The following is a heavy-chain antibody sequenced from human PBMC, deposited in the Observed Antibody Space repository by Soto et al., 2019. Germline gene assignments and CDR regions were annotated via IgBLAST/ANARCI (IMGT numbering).Heavy chain of an antibody. CDR2: ISHSGST. V-gene: IGHV4-34*01. D-gene: IGHD2-15*01. J-gene: IGHJ6*02. CDR1: GGSFSGYY. CDR3: ARGRYCSGGSCYPGRGYYYYYGMDV. Sequence: PSETLSLTCAVFGGSFSGYYWSWIRQPPGKGLGWIGEISHSGSTNYNPSLKSRVTISVDTSKNQFSLKLSSVTAADTAVYYCARGRYCSGGSCYPGRGYYYYYGMDVWGQGTTVTVSS.